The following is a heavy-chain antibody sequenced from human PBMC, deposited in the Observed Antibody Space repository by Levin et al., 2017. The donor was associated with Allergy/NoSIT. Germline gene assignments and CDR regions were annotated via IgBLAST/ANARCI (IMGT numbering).Heavy chain of an antibody. Sequence: GGSLRLSCAASGFIFSSYAMNWVRQAPGKGLEWVSVISGSGGSTSYADSVKGRFTISRDNSKNTVYLQMNSLRAEDTAIYYCASPARSYSNYATFDYWGQGTLVTVSS. CDR1: GFIFSSYA. J-gene: IGHJ4*02. CDR2: ISGSGGST. D-gene: IGHD4-11*01. CDR3: ASPARSYSNYATFDY. V-gene: IGHV3-23*01.